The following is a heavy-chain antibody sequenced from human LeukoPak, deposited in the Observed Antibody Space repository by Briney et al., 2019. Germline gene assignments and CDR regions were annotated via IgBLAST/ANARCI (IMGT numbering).Heavy chain of an antibody. CDR3: ARSPYVIGLRDAFDI. Sequence: GGSLRLSCAASGFTFSSYSMNWVRQAPGKGLEWVSSISSSSYIYYADSVKGRFTISRDNAKNSLCLQMNSLRAEDTAVYYCARSPYVIGLRDAFDIWGQGTMVTVSS. V-gene: IGHV3-21*01. J-gene: IGHJ3*02. CDR2: ISSSSYI. CDR1: GFTFSSYS. D-gene: IGHD3-16*02.